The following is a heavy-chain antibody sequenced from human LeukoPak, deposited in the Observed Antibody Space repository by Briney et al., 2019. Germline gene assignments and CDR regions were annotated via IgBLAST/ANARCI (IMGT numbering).Heavy chain of an antibody. CDR1: GFTFSSYG. CDR3: AKANGGRQWPDH. D-gene: IGHD6-19*01. V-gene: IGHV3-30*18. J-gene: IGHJ4*02. CDR2: ISYDGSNK. Sequence: PGRSLRLSCAASGFTFSSYGMHWVRQAPGKGLEWVAVISYDGSNKYYADSVKGRFTISRDNSKNTLYLQMNSLRAEDTAVYYCAKANGGRQWPDHWGQGTLVTVSS.